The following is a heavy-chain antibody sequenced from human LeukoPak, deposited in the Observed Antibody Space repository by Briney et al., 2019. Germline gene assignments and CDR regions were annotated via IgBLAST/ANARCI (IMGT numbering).Heavy chain of an antibody. CDR1: GYTFTGYY. J-gene: IGHJ3*02. V-gene: IGHV1-2*04. Sequence: ASVKVSCKASGYTFTGYYMHWVRQAPGQGLEWMGWINPNSGGTNYAQKFQGWVTMTRDTSISTAYMELSRLRSDDTAVYYCAKECLDTSSDAFDIWGQGTMVTVSS. D-gene: IGHD3-16*01. CDR2: INPNSGGT. CDR3: AKECLDTSSDAFDI.